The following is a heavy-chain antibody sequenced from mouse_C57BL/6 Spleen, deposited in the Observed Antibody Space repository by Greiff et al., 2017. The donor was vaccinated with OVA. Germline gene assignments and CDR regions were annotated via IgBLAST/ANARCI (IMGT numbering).Heavy chain of an antibody. CDR3: ARGTGGY. CDR1: GFTFRRYA. CDR2: ISDGGSYT. V-gene: IGHV5-4*01. J-gene: IGHJ2*01. Sequence: EVHLVESGGGLVKPGGSLQLSCASSGFTFRRYALSCFRQTPVPRLELVSTISDGGSYTYYPDNVKGRFTISRDNAKNNLYLQMSHLKSEDTAMYYCARGTGGYWGQGTTLTVSA.